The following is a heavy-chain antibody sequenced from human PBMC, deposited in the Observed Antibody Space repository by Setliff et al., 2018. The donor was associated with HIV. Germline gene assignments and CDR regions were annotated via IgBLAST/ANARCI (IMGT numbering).Heavy chain of an antibody. CDR2: IYISGTP. Sequence: PGGSLSLSCAASGFTVSNTQMSWVRQAPGKGLEWVSVIYISGTPNYADSVKGRFTISRDSSKNTVYLQMNSLRAEDTAVYYCAGGTIFGVETYWGQGTLVTVSS. V-gene: IGHV3-53*05. CDR3: AGGTIFGVETY. CDR1: GFTVSNTQ. J-gene: IGHJ4*02. D-gene: IGHD3-3*01.